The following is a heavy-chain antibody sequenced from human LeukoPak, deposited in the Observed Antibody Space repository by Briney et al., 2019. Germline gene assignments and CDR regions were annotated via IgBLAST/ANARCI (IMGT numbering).Heavy chain of an antibody. CDR2: ISAYNGNT. J-gene: IGHJ6*02. CDR1: GYTFTSYG. V-gene: IGHV1-18*01. Sequence: ASVKVSCKASGYTFTSYGISWVRQAPGQGLEWMGWISAYNGNTNYAQKLQGRVTMTTDTSTGTAYMELRSLRSDDTAVYYCARGAVVVVPAAISYYYYGMDVWGQGTTVTVSS. D-gene: IGHD2-2*01. CDR3: ARGAVVVVPAAISYYYYGMDV.